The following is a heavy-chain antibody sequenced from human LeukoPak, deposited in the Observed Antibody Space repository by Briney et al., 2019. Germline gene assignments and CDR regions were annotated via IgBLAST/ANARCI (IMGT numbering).Heavy chain of an antibody. J-gene: IGHJ4*02. Sequence: GESLKISFKGSGYSFNTFWLGWVRPTPETGLELMGNIYPSDSETKYKPSFQGQVTISVDKSINTAYLRLSSLKASDTAMYYCARLIYYGSGRTYFFDSWGQGTLVTVSS. CDR3: ARLIYYGSGRTYFFDS. CDR2: IYPSDSET. V-gene: IGHV5-51*01. D-gene: IGHD3-10*01. CDR1: GYSFNTFW.